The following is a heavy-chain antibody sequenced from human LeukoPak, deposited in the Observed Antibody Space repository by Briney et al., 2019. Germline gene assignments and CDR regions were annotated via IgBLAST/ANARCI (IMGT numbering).Heavy chain of an antibody. V-gene: IGHV1-8*02. J-gene: IGHJ5*02. D-gene: IGHD6-19*01. CDR1: GGTFSSYA. CDR2: MNPNSGNT. Sequence: GASVKVSCKASGGTFSSYAISWVRQAPGQGLEWMGWMNPNSGNTGYAQKFQGRVTMTRNTSISTAYMELSSLRSEDTAVYYCARGVAVAEFWFDPWGQGTLVTVSS. CDR3: ARGVAVAEFWFDP.